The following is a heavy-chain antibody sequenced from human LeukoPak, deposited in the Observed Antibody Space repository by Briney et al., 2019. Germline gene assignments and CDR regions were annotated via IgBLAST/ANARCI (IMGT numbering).Heavy chain of an antibody. CDR2: INTNGRDT. V-gene: IGHV3-74*01. Sequence: GGSLRLSCAASGFTLSSYWMHWVLQAPGKGLVWVSRINTNGRDTHYAESVKGRFTISRDNAKNTLYLQMNSLRAEDTAVYYCARPQNPEIYGYGGFDIWGQGTMVTVSS. CDR3: ARPQNPEIYGYGGFDI. D-gene: IGHD5-18*01. J-gene: IGHJ3*02. CDR1: GFTLSSYW.